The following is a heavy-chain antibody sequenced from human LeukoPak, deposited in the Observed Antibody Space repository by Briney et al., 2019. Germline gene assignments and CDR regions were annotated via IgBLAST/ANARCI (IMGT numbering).Heavy chain of an antibody. V-gene: IGHV3-23*01. J-gene: IGHJ2*01. CDR2: ISSSGSGGNT. CDR3: VKDRTVVASYWYFDL. D-gene: IGHD2-15*01. CDR1: GVTLSNYA. Sequence: GGSLRLSCVASGVTLSNYAMSWARQAPGKGLEWVSGISSSGSGGNTYYADSVKGRFTISRDSSRNTLFLHMNTLRAEDTAIYYCVKDRTVVASYWYFDLWGRGTLVTVSS.